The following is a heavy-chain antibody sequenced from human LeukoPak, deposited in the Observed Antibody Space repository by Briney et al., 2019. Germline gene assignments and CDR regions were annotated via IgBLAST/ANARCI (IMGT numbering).Heavy chain of an antibody. CDR1: GFTFSSYA. D-gene: IGHD2-8*01. Sequence: GGSLRLSCAASGFTFSSYAMRWVRQAPGKGLEWVAVISYDGSNKYYADSVKGRFTISRDNSKNSLYLQMNSLRAEDTAVYYCARALIGYYFDYWGQGTLVTVSS. V-gene: IGHV3-30*04. J-gene: IGHJ4*02. CDR3: ARALIGYYFDY. CDR2: ISYDGSNK.